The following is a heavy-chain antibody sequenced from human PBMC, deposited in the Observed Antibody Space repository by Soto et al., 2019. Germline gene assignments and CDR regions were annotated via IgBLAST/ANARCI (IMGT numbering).Heavy chain of an antibody. CDR3: ARDALSRDSI. J-gene: IGHJ4*02. Sequence: TSETLSLTCTASGGSISSGGYYWSWIRQHPGKGLEWIGYISYSGSTYYNPSLESRVTISVDTSKNQFSLKLSSVTAADTAVYYCARDALSRDSIWGQGTLVTVSS. CDR2: ISYSGST. D-gene: IGHD3-22*01. CDR1: GGSISSGGYY. V-gene: IGHV4-31*03.